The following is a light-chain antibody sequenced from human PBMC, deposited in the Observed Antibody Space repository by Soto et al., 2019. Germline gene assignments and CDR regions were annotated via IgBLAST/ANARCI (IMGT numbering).Light chain of an antibody. J-gene: IGKJ5*01. CDR3: MQGPHWPPVT. Sequence: DVVMTQSPLSLPVTLGQPASISCRSSQSLLYSDGNTYLSWFQQRPGQSPRRLIYKVSNRDSGVPDRFSGSGSGTDFTLKISRVEAEDVGVYYCMQGPHWPPVTFGQGTRLEIK. V-gene: IGKV2-30*01. CDR1: QSLLYSDGNTY. CDR2: KVS.